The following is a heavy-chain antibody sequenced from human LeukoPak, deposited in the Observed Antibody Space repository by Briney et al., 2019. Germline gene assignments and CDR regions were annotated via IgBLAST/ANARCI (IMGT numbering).Heavy chain of an antibody. CDR2: ISGSGGST. CDR3: AKDDQIVGATLYFDP. Sequence: GGSLRLSCAASGFTFSSYAMSWVRQAPGKGLEWVSAISGSGGSTYYADSVKGRFTISRDNSKDTLCLQMNSLRAEDTAVYYCAKDDQIVGATLYFDPWGQGTLVTVSS. CDR1: GFTFSSYA. J-gene: IGHJ5*02. V-gene: IGHV3-23*01. D-gene: IGHD1-26*01.